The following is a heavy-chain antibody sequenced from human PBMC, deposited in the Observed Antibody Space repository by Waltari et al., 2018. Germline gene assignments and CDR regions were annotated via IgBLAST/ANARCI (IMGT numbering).Heavy chain of an antibody. Sequence: EVQLVASGGGLVQPGGSLALSCAASGFTLSDYWMGWVRQAPGKGLEWVAGIKEDGGRKDYVDSVKGRFTISRDNAKSTLYLQMNSLRAEDTAVFYCVRNRGWQQFDFWGQGTLVTVSS. D-gene: IGHD2-15*01. CDR3: VRNRGWQQFDF. CDR1: GFTLSDYW. V-gene: IGHV3-7*01. CDR2: IKEDGGRK. J-gene: IGHJ4*02.